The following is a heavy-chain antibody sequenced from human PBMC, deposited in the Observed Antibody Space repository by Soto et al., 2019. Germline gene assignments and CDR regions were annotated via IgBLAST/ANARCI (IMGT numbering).Heavy chain of an antibody. J-gene: IGHJ6*02. Sequence: QVPLGQSGAEVKKPGSSVKVSCKASGGTFSSYAISWVRQAPGQGIEWMGGIIPIFGTANYAQKFQGRVTITADEPTSTAYMEVSSLRSEDTAVYYCAIRENWNYYYYYGMDVWCQGTTVTVSS. V-gene: IGHV1-69*01. CDR1: GGTFSSYA. D-gene: IGHD1-1*01. CDR3: AIRENWNYYYYYGMDV. CDR2: IIPIFGTA.